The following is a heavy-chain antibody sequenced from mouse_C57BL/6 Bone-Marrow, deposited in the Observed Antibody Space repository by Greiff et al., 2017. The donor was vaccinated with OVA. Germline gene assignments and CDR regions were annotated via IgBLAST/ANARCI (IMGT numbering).Heavy chain of an antibody. CDR3: ARDPYYYGSSYWYFDV. D-gene: IGHD1-1*01. Sequence: QVQLQQSGAELVRPGTSVKVSCKASGYAFTNYLIEWVKQRPGQGLEWIGVINPGSGGTNYNEKFKGKATLTADKSSSTAYMQLSSLTSEDSAVYFGARDPYYYGSSYWYFDVWGTGTTVTVSS. V-gene: IGHV1-54*01. CDR1: GYAFTNYL. CDR2: INPGSGGT. J-gene: IGHJ1*03.